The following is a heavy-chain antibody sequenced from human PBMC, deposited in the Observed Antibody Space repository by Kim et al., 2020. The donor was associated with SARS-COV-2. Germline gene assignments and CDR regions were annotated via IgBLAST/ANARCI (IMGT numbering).Heavy chain of an antibody. Sequence: TYADSVRGRFTISRDNAKNTMYLQMHSLRAEDTSVYYCTRGTTDAPGIDYWGQGTPVTVSS. CDR3: TRGTTDAPGIDY. V-gene: IGHV3-74*03. J-gene: IGHJ4*02. D-gene: IGHD6-13*01.